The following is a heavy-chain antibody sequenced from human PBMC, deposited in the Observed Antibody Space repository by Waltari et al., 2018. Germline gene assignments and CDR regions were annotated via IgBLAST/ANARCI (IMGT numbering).Heavy chain of an antibody. D-gene: IGHD2-2*01. CDR2: IRDSGATT. V-gene: IGHV3-23*01. J-gene: IGHJ1*01. CDR3: ATYGQSPRNDQ. CDR1: GFAFDNFY. Sequence: EVQLLESGGGLEQPGGSLRLSCAASGFAFDNFYMTWVRQAPGRGLEGGSAIRDSGATTYYADSVKGRFTISRDNYKKMLYLQMSSLRVDDTAVYYCATYGQSPRNDQWGQGTQLTVSS.